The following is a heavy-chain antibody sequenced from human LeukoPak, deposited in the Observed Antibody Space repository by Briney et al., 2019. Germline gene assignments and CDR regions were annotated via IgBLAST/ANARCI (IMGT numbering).Heavy chain of an antibody. CDR1: GGSFGDYH. V-gene: IGHV4-34*01. D-gene: IGHD3-10*01. J-gene: IGHJ4*02. CDR3: GTLQQIRALNVFDY. CDR2: IKRSGVT. Sequence: WETLSLTRALYGGSFGDYHWSWIRQPPGKGLEWIGEIKRSGVTTYNPSLKSRVTLTVDTSKRQFSLKLTSVTAADTAMYFCGTLQQIRALNVFDYWGQGALVTVSS.